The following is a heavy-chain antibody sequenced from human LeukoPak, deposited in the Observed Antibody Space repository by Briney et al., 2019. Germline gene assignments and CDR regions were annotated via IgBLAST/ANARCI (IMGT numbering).Heavy chain of an antibody. CDR3: ARKGTTGIYYFDS. CDR1: GFSFNNYG. D-gene: IGHD1-7*01. V-gene: IGHV3-30*03. J-gene: IGHJ4*02. CDR2: IIYDGYYK. Sequence: PGRSLRLSCAASGFSFNNYGMHWVRQAPGKGLEWVALIIYDGYYKYYADSVKGRFTISRDDSKNTLYLQMNNLRAEDTAVYYCARKGTTGIYYFDSWGQGTLVSVSS.